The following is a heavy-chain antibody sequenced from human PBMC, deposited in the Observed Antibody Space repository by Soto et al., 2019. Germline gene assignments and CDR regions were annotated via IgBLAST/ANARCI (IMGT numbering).Heavy chain of an antibody. V-gene: IGHV2-5*01. CDR1: GFSLSTSGVG. CDR3: AHGVLRFLEWPHPPFDY. Sequence: GSGPTLVNPTQTLTLTCTFSGFSLSTSGVGVGWIRQPPGKALEWLALIYWNDDKRYSPSLKSRLTITKDTSKNQVVLTMTNMDPVDTATYYCAHGVLRFLEWPHPPFDYWGQGTLVTVSS. D-gene: IGHD3-3*01. J-gene: IGHJ4*02. CDR2: IYWNDDK.